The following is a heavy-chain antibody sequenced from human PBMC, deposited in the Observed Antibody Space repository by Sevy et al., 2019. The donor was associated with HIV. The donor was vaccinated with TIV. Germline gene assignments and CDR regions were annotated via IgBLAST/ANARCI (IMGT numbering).Heavy chain of an antibody. J-gene: IGHJ4*02. D-gene: IGHD3-3*01. Sequence: GGSLRLSCAASGFTFSAYNMIWVRRAPGKGLEWVSSISSSSDYKYYADSMKGRFTISRDNAKNSLSLQMDSLRAEDTAVNYCARSIGEGPLRFLECLLPGDYWGQGTLVTVSS. V-gene: IGHV3-21*01. CDR1: GFTFSAYN. CDR3: ARSIGEGPLRFLECLLPGDY. CDR2: ISSSSDYK.